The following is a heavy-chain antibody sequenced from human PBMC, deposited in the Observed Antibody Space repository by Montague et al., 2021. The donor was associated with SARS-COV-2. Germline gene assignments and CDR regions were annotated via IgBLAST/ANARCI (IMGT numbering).Heavy chain of an antibody. V-gene: IGHV4-59*01. CDR3: ARHPPGYRYFYDLDV. Sequence: SETLSLTCTVSGGSISSYYWSWIRQPPGKGLEWIGHLYNSGSTNXNPSLKSRVTISVDTSKNQFSLRLNSVTAADTAVYYCARHPPGYRYFYDLDVWGKGTTVTVSS. CDR1: GGSISSYY. CDR2: LYNSGST. D-gene: IGHD1-1*01. J-gene: IGHJ6*03.